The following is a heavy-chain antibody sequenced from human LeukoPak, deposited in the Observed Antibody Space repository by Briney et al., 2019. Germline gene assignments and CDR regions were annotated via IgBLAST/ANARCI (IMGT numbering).Heavy chain of an antibody. V-gene: IGHV3-23*01. J-gene: IGHJ4*02. CDR1: GFTFSSYA. D-gene: IGHD3-3*01. Sequence: GGSLRLSCAASGFTFSSYAMSWVRQAPGRGLEWVSVISGSGDNTYYADSVKGRFTISRDNSKNTVYLQMNSLRAGDTAVYYCAKDHGVGTHYDYWGQGILVTVSS. CDR3: AKDHGVGTHYDY. CDR2: ISGSGDNT.